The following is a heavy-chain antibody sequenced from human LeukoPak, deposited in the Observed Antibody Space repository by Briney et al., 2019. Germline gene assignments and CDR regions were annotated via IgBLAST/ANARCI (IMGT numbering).Heavy chain of an antibody. CDR1: GFILSSAW. CDR3: ARGLCTSTGCYQGPFDF. Sequence: AGESLRLSCEASGFILSSAWMTWVRQAPGKGLEWVGHIKNKTNGGTTDYAAPVKGRFSISRDDSKKTLYLQMNRLRTEDTAVYYCARGLCTSTGCYQGPFDFWGQGMLVTVAS. J-gene: IGHJ4*02. D-gene: IGHD2-2*01. CDR2: IKNKTNGGTT. V-gene: IGHV3-15*01.